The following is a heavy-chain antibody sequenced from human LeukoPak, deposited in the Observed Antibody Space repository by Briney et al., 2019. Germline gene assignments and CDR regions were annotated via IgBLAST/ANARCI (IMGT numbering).Heavy chain of an antibody. Sequence: GGSLRLSCAASVFTFSSYWMSWVRQAPGKGLEWVSSISTSSSYIYYADSVKGRFTISRDNAKNSLYLQMNSLRAEDTAVYYCARDSIAAAGFDYWGQGTLVTVSS. J-gene: IGHJ4*02. CDR3: ARDSIAAAGFDY. D-gene: IGHD6-13*01. CDR2: ISTSSSYI. CDR1: VFTFSSYW. V-gene: IGHV3-21*01.